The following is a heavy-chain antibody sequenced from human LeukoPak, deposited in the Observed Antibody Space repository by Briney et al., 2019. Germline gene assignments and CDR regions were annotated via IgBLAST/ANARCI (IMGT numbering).Heavy chain of an antibody. CDR2: ISGSGGST. CDR3: AKVAYCSSTSCRYYYYYMDV. V-gene: IGHV3-23*01. Sequence: PGGSLRLSCAASGFTFSSYAMSWVRQAPGKGLEWVSAISGSGGSTYYADSVKGRFTISRDNSENTLYLQMNSLRAEDTAVYYCAKVAYCSSTSCRYYYYYMDVWGKGTTVTVSS. CDR1: GFTFSSYA. J-gene: IGHJ6*03. D-gene: IGHD2-2*01.